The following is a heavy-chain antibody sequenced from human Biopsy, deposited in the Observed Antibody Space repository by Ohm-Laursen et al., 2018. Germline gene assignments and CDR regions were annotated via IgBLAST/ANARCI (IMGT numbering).Heavy chain of an antibody. CDR2: FSPEEGET. D-gene: IGHD2/OR15-2a*01. V-gene: IGHV1-24*01. J-gene: IGHJ4*02. Sequence: SLVKVSCKVSGHALSELSMHWVRQSPGKGLEWMGGFSPEEGETLYAQKFQGRVTMSEDTSTDTAYMELSSLTSEDTAVYYCAADIIFTLDSWGQGTLVTVSS. CDR1: GHALSELS. CDR3: AADIIFTLDS.